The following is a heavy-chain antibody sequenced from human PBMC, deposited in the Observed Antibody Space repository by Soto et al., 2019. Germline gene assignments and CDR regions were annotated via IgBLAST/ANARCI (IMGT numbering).Heavy chain of an antibody. V-gene: IGHV4-39*01. CDR3: ESLAPDGDFIFDY. Sequence: QLQLQESGPGLVKPSETLSLTCTVSGGSISSSSYYWGWIRPPPGKGLDWIGSIYYSGSSYYNQSLESRVTISVDTSKNQFSLKLSSVTAADTAEYYCESLAPDGDFIFDYWGQGTLVTVSS. CDR2: IYYSGSS. D-gene: IGHD4-17*01. CDR1: GGSISSSSYY. J-gene: IGHJ4*02.